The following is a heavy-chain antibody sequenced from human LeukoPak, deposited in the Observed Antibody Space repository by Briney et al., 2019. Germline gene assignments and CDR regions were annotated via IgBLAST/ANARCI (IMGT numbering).Heavy chain of an antibody. J-gene: IGHJ4*02. Sequence: SQTLSLTCAISGDSVSSNSAAWDWIRQSPSRGLEWLGRTYYRSKWYNDYAVSVKSRITINPDTSKNQFSLQLNSVTPEDTAVYYCARISRVATAGRRDYWGQGTLVTVSS. D-gene: IGHD6-13*01. V-gene: IGHV6-1*01. CDR2: TYYRSKWYN. CDR1: GDSVSSNSAA. CDR3: ARISRVATAGRRDY.